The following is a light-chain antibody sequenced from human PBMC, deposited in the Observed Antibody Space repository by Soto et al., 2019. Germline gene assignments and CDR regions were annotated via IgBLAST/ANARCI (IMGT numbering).Light chain of an antibody. CDR1: QSVSSY. J-gene: IGKJ1*01. CDR2: DAS. CDR3: RQYGSSLWT. Sequence: EIVFTQSSGTPSLSPGERATLSCRASQSVSSYLAWYQQKPGQAPRLLIYDASNRATGIPDRFSGSGSGTDFTLTISRLEPEDFAVYYCRQYGSSLWTFGQGTKVDIK. V-gene: IGKV3-20*01.